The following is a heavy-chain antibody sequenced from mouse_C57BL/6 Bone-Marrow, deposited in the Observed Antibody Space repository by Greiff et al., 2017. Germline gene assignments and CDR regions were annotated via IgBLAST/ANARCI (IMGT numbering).Heavy chain of an antibody. V-gene: IGHV1-55*01. CDR2: IYPTSGRT. Sequence: QVQLKQPGAELVKPGASVKMSCKASGYTFTSYWITWVKQRPGQGLEWIGDIYPTSGRTNYNEKFKSKAILTVYTSSTAAYMQRSSLTSEDSAVFYGARSGPLGRSFDYWGQGTTLTVSS. CDR3: ARSGPLGRSFDY. CDR1: GYTFTSYW. J-gene: IGHJ2*01. D-gene: IGHD4-1*01.